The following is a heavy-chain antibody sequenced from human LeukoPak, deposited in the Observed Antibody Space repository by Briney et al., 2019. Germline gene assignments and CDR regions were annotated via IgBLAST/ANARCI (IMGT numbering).Heavy chain of an antibody. J-gene: IGHJ4*02. CDR3: ARSNPGGGTTQARAANF. CDR2: ISDTSFYI. D-gene: IGHD3-16*01. Sequence: KPGGSLRLSCEASGFTFTDYSMHWVRQAPGKGLEWVASISDTSFYIYYADSVRGRFTISRDNARTSLHLHMNSLGVEDTALYFCARSNPGGGTTQARAANFWGQGTLVTVSS. CDR1: GFTFTDYS. V-gene: IGHV3-21*01.